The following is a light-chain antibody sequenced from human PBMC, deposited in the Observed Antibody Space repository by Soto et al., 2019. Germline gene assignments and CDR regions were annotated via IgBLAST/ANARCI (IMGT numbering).Light chain of an antibody. CDR2: RIS. J-gene: IGKJ5*01. Sequence: QSPNILSVSPVERASLSCRASQSVGASLAWYQQKPGQAPRLLLYRISTRATGIPARFSGSGSGTEFTLTINSLQSEDFAVYYCQQHYQWPITFGQGTDWRL. CDR3: QQHYQWPIT. V-gene: IGKV3D-15*01. CDR1: QSVGAS.